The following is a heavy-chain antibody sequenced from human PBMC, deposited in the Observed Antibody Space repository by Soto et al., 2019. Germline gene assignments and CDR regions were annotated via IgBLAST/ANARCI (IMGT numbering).Heavy chain of an antibody. CDR1: GLIFGNSA. Sequence: GGAPRLSCRASGLIFGNSAMSWDRQAPGKGLEWVGFIRSKAYGATTEYAASVKGRFTISRDDSKSIAYLQLNRLKTEDTAVYYCTCDYDSRSSYVGKINSWGQSTLDTAPQ. D-gene: IGHD3-22*01. CDR3: TCDYDSRSSYVGKINS. J-gene: IGHJ4*02. CDR2: IRSKAYGATT. V-gene: IGHV3-49*04.